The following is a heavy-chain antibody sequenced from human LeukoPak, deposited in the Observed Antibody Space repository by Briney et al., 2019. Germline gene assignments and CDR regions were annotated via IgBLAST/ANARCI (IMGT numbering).Heavy chain of an antibody. D-gene: IGHD2-15*01. V-gene: IGHV4-34*01. J-gene: IGHJ4*02. CDR2: INHSGST. CDR3: ARGGRGGGSHNHFDY. Sequence: PSETLSPTCAVYGGSFSGYYWSWIRQPPGKGLEWIGEINHSGSTNYNPSLKSRVTISVDTSKNQFSLKLSSVTAADTAVYYCARGGRGGGSHNHFDYWGQGTLVTVSS. CDR1: GGSFSGYY.